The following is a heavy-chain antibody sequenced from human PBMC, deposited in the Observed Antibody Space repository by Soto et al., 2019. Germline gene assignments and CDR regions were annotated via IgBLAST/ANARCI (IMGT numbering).Heavy chain of an antibody. V-gene: IGHV3-23*01. CDR2: MSGDGRT. Sequence: GGSLRLSCVGSGFTFSDSVMAWVPQAPGHGLEWLSVMSGDGRTRYAFSVTGRLPISRDTSQHTLSLPMRSLRAEDAAAYYCVKWHTSNFDSLPFTGFDFWGQGTQVTVSS. CDR3: VKWHTSNFDSLPFTGFDF. J-gene: IGHJ4*02. D-gene: IGHD3-22*01. CDR1: GFTFSDSV.